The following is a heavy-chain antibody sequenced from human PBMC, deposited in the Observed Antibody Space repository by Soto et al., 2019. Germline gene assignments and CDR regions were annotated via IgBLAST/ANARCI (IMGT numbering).Heavy chain of an antibody. J-gene: IGHJ4*02. Sequence: GSLRLSCAASGFTFSSYAMHWVRQAPGKGLEWVAVISYDGSNKYYADSVKGRFTISRDNSKNTLYLQMNSLRAEDTAVYYCARGVVATDYFDYWGQGTLVTVSS. D-gene: IGHD5-12*01. V-gene: IGHV3-30-3*01. CDR3: ARGVVATDYFDY. CDR2: ISYDGSNK. CDR1: GFTFSSYA.